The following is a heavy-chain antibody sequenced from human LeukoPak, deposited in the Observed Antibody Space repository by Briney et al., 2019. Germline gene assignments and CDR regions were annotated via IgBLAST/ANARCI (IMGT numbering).Heavy chain of an antibody. CDR3: ARVVGVVVPAAMCLYNWFDP. CDR1: GGSISYYY. V-gene: IGHV4-59*12. Sequence: PSETLTLTCAVAGGSISYYYWSWIRQSPGKGLELVATISYNGSTNYNPSLKSRVTTSVDTSKNQFSLQLSSVTAADTAVYYCARVVGVVVPAAMCLYNWFDPWGQGTLVTVSS. D-gene: IGHD2-2*01. J-gene: IGHJ5*02. CDR2: ISYNGST.